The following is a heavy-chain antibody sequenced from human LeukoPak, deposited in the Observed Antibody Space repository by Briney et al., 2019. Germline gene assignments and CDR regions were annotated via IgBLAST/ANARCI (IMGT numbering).Heavy chain of an antibody. Sequence: PGGSLRLSCAASEFTFSRYGMHWVRQAPGKGLEWVAFIRYDGSNKYYADSVEGRFTISRDNAKNSLYLQMSSLTPPDTAVYYYARNYDVLTGYPYYFDHWGQGILVTVSS. J-gene: IGHJ4*02. CDR2: IRYDGSNK. CDR3: ARNYDVLTGYPYYFDH. CDR1: EFTFSRYG. V-gene: IGHV3-30*02. D-gene: IGHD3-9*01.